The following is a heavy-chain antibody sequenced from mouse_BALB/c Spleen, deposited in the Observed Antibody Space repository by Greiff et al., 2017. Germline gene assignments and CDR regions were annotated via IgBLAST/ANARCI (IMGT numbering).Heavy chain of an antibody. J-gene: IGHJ4*01. D-gene: IGHD2-4*01. Sequence: VKLMESGPELVRPGVSVKISCKGSGYTFTDYAMHWVKQSHAKSLEWIGVISTYYGNTNYNQKFKGKATMTVDKSSSTAYMELARLTSEDSAIYYCARGNDYDGPTGYYAMDYWGQGTSVTVSS. CDR1: GYTFTDYA. CDR2: ISTYYGNT. CDR3: ARGNDYDGPTGYYAMDY. V-gene: IGHV1-67*01.